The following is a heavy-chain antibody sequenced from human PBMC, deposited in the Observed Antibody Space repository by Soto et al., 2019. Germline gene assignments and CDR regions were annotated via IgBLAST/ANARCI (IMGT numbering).Heavy chain of an antibody. CDR3: AKDSKSVSVSAARVYGMDV. V-gene: IGHV3-23*01. CDR2: TRSNGEHT. CDR1: GFMFSSFA. Sequence: LRLSCAGSGFMFSSFAMTWVRQAPGKGLEWVSTTRSNGEHTYYADSVKGRFTVSRDNSKNTLFLEMSSLRAEDSAIYYCAKDSKSVSVSAARVYGMDVWGQGTTVTVSS. D-gene: IGHD2-2*01. J-gene: IGHJ6*02.